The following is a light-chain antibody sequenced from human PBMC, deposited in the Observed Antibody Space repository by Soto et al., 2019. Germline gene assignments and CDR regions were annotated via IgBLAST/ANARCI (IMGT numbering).Light chain of an antibody. CDR3: QHYNSYSS. Sequence: DIQMTQSPSTLSASVGDRAIITCRASQSIGNLLAWYQQKPGKAPNLLIYKASTLESGVPSRFSGSGSGTEFSLSISTLLPDDFASYYCQHYNSYSSFGGGTKVEIK. J-gene: IGKJ4*02. CDR2: KAS. V-gene: IGKV1-5*03. CDR1: QSIGNL.